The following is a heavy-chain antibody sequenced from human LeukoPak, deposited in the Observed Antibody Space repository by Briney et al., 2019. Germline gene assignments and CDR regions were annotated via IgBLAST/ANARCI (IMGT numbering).Heavy chain of an antibody. CDR3: ARARYGSSPFHY. D-gene: IGHD6-6*01. CDR1: GGSISSSY. Sequence: SETLCLTCTVSGGSISSSYWSWIRQPPGKGLDWIGYIYYSGSTNYNPSLKSRVTISVDTSKNQFSLKLSSVTAADTAVYYCARARYGSSPFHYWGQGTLVTVSS. CDR2: IYYSGST. J-gene: IGHJ4*02. V-gene: IGHV4-59*01.